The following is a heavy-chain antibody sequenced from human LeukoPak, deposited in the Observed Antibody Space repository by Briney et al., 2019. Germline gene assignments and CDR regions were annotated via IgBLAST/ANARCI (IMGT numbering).Heavy chain of an antibody. CDR1: GFPFSIDS. V-gene: IGHV3-74*01. J-gene: IGHJ4*02. CDR2: INPDGSST. D-gene: IGHD5-24*01. CDR3: ASDVAYKFDY. Sequence: GGSLRLSCAASGFPFSIDSMHWVRQSPGKGLVWLSRINPDGSSTNYADSVKGRFTISRDNAKNTLYLQMNSLRDEDTAVYCCASDVAYKFDYWGQGTLVTFSS.